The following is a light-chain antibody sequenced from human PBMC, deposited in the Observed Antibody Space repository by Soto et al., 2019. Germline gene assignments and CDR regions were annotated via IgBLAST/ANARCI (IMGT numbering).Light chain of an antibody. CDR2: EVS. J-gene: IGLJ1*01. Sequence: QPALTQPASVSGSPGQSITISCAGSSSDVGGYNYVSWYQQHPGKAPKLMIYEVSNRPSGVSNRFSGSKSGNTASLTISGLQAEDEADYYCSSYTSSITYVFGTGVKVTVL. CDR1: SSDVGGYNY. CDR3: SSYTSSITYV. V-gene: IGLV2-14*01.